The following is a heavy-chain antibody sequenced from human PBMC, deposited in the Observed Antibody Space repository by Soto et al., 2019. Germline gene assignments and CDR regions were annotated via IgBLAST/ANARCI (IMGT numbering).Heavy chain of an antibody. Sequence: SETLSLTCTVSGVSISSGGYYWTWIRQHPQKGLERIGHIYYSGSTYYNPSLKSRVTVSVDTSKNQFSLKLSSVTAADTAVYYCAREYYYDSSGFDYWGQGTLVTVSS. CDR2: IYYSGST. J-gene: IGHJ4*02. CDR1: GVSISSGGYY. CDR3: AREYYYDSSGFDY. D-gene: IGHD3-22*01. V-gene: IGHV4-31*03.